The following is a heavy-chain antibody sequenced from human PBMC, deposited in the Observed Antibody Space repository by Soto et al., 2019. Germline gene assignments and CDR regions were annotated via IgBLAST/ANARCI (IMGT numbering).Heavy chain of an antibody. CDR1: GFTFSSYG. V-gene: IGHV3-30*18. CDR3: AKLMAAVVNTDY. J-gene: IGHJ4*02. D-gene: IGHD2-15*01. CDR2: ISYDGSKE. Sequence: QVQLVESGGGVVQPGRSLRLSCEASGFTFSSYGMHWVRQAPGKGLEWVAVISYDGSKEYYADSVKGRFTISRDNSKNTLYLQMNSLRAEDTAVYYCAKLMAAVVNTDYWGQGTLVTVSS.